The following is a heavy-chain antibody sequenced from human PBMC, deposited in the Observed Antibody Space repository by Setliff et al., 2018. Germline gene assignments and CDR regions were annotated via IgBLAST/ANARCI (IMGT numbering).Heavy chain of an antibody. CDR1: GFTFSSYS. CDR3: ARGDVYSGSYYHFDY. V-gene: IGHV1-3*01. Sequence: PGGSLRLSCAASGFTFSSYSMNWVRQAPGQGLEWMGWINAGNGNIRYSQNFQGRVTITRDTSASTAYMELSSLTSEDTAIYYCARGDVYSGSYYHFDYWGQGTLVTVSS. D-gene: IGHD1-26*01. CDR2: INAGNGNI. J-gene: IGHJ4*02.